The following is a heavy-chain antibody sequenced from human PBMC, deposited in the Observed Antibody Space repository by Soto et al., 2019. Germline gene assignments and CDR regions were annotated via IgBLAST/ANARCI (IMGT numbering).Heavy chain of an antibody. CDR2: IPYDGSDK. CDR3: ARQLSFYGMDV. D-gene: IGHD1-1*01. Sequence: PGGSLRLSCAASGFTFNSYGMHWVRQAPGKGLEWVAVIPYDGSDKYYADSVKGRFTISRDNSKNTLYLQMNSLRAEDTAVYYCARQLSFYGMDVWGLGTTVTVSS. V-gene: IGHV3-30*03. CDR1: GFTFNSYG. J-gene: IGHJ6*02.